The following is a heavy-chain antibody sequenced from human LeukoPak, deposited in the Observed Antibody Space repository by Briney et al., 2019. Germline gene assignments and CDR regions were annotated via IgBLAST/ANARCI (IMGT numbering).Heavy chain of an antibody. D-gene: IGHD3-10*01. Sequence: GRSLRLSCAASGFTFSSYAMSCVRHAPGKGLEWVSAISGRGGSTYYADCVKGGLTTSRENSKNTLYLQMNRLRDEDTAVYYCAKADGSGIKDYFDYWGQGTLVTASS. J-gene: IGHJ4*02. CDR3: AKADGSGIKDYFDY. CDR1: GFTFSSYA. V-gene: IGHV3-23*01. CDR2: ISGRGGST.